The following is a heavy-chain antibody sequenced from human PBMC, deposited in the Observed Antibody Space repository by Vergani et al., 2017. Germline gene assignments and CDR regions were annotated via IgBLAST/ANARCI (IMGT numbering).Heavy chain of an antibody. D-gene: IGHD3-3*01. J-gene: IGHJ5*02. CDR1: GGSISSSSYY. Sequence: QLQLQESGPGLVKPSETLSLTCTVSGGSISSSSYYWGWIRQPPGKGLEWIGSIYYSGGTYYNPSLKSRVTISVDTSKNQFSLKLSSVTAADTAVYYCXRNQDDCWSGYVSNWFDPWGQGTLVTVSS. CDR2: IYYSGGT. V-gene: IGHV4-39*01. CDR3: XRNQDDCWSGYVSNWFDP.